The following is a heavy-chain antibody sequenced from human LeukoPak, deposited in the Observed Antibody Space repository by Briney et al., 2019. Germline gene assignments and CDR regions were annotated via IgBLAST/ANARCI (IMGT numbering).Heavy chain of an antibody. CDR1: GGSFSGYY. J-gene: IGHJ6*03. CDR3: ATTRYYGSGSYYYYMDV. Sequence: SETLSLTCAVYGGSFSGYYWSWIRQPPGKGLEWIGETNHSGSTNYNPSLKSRVTISVDTSKNQFSLKLSSVTAADTAVYYCATTRYYGSGSYYYYMDVWGKGTTVTISS. D-gene: IGHD3-10*01. CDR2: TNHSGST. V-gene: IGHV4-34*01.